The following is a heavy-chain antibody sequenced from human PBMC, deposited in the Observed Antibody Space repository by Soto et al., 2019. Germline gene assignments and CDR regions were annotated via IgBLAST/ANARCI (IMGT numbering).Heavy chain of an antibody. CDR3: ARVQDSSGWDSYYYNGMDV. V-gene: IGHV3-53*04. J-gene: IGHJ6*02. D-gene: IGHD6-19*01. CDR1: GFAVSSNY. CDR2: IYSGGTT. Sequence: EVQLVESGGGLVQPGGSLRLSCAASGFAVSSNYMSWVRQAPGKGLEWVSFIYSGGTTYYADSVKGRFTISRHNSKNTLYLQMNSLRAEDTAVYYCARVQDSSGWDSYYYNGMDVCGLGTTVTVSS.